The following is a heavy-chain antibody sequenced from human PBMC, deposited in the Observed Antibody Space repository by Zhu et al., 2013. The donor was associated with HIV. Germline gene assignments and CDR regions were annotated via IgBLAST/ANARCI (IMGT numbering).Heavy chain of an antibody. CDR1: GGTFSSYA. V-gene: IGHV1-69*06. D-gene: IGHD6-19*01. CDR3: ARGGYSSGWGGGDYYYYGMDV. J-gene: IGHJ6*02. Sequence: QVQLVQSGAEVKKPGSSVKVSCKASGGTFSSYAISWVRQAPGQGLEWMGGIIPIFGTANYAQKFQGRVTITRDTSASTAYMELSSLRSEDTAVYYCARGGYSSGWGGGDYYYYGMDVWGQGP. CDR2: IIPIFGTA.